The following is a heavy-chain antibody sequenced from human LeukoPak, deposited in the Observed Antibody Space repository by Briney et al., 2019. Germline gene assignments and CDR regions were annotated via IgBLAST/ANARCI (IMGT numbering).Heavy chain of an antibody. D-gene: IGHD1-26*01. J-gene: IGHJ4*02. CDR3: ARGRRELRGLDY. Sequence: GASVKVSCKASGGTFSSYAISWVRQAPGQGLEWMGGIIPIFGTANYAQKLQGRVTITTDESTSTAYMELSSLRSEDTAVYYCARGRRELRGLDYWGQGTLVTVSS. V-gene: IGHV1-69*05. CDR1: GGTFSSYA. CDR2: IIPIFGTA.